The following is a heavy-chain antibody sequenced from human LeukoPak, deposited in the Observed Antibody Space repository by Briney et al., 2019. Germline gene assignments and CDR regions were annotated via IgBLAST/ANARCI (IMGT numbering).Heavy chain of an antibody. CDR2: INTDGSTT. CDR1: GFTSSDYW. CDR3: ARSVEGAAGYWDC. V-gene: IGHV3-74*01. J-gene: IGHJ4*02. D-gene: IGHD1-26*01. Sequence: GGFLRLSCAASGFTSSDYWIQWVRQVPGKGLVWVSRINTDGSTTNYADSAKGRFTISRDNAKNTVYLQMNNLGVEDTAVYYCARSVEGAAGYWDCWGQGTLVTVSS.